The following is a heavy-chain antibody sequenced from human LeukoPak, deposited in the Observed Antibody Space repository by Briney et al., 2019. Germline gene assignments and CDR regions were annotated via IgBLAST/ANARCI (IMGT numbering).Heavy chain of an antibody. CDR3: ARAVILGAGDAFDI. CDR2: INWNGGST. CDR1: GCTFDDYG. D-gene: IGHD1-26*01. J-gene: IGHJ3*02. Sequence: GGTLRLSCAASGCTFDDYGMSWVRQAPGKGLEWIAGINWNGGSTGYADSVKGRFTIYRDNAKNSLYLQMNSLRAEDTALYYCARAVILGAGDAFDIWGQGTMVTVSS. V-gene: IGHV3-20*04.